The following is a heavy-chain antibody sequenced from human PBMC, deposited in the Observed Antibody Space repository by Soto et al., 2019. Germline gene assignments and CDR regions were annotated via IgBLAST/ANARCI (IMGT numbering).Heavy chain of an antibody. V-gene: IGHV3-48*04. D-gene: IGHD3-16*01. CDR1: GFTFSSYS. CDR3: ARDRGEADWGADI. J-gene: IGHJ3*02. Sequence: GGSLRLSCAASGFTFSSYSMNWVRQAPGKGLEWVSYIRSSSSTIYYADSVKGRFTISRDNAKNSLYLQMNSLRAEDTAVYYCARDRGEADWGADIWGQGTMVTVSS. CDR2: IRSSSSTI.